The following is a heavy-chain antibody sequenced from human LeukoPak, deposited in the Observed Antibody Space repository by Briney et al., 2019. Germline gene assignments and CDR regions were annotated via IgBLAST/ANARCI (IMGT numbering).Heavy chain of an antibody. J-gene: IGHJ4*02. CDR1: GYTFTDYY. CDR2: VDPEDGET. V-gene: IGHV1-69-2*01. Sequence: GASVKVSCKASGYTFTDYYMHWVQQAPGKGLEWMGRVDPEDGETIYAEKFQGRVTITADTSTDTAYMELSSLRSEDTAVYYCATGSFITGTIATPDHWGQGTLVIVSS. CDR3: ATGSFITGTIATPDH. D-gene: IGHD1-20*01.